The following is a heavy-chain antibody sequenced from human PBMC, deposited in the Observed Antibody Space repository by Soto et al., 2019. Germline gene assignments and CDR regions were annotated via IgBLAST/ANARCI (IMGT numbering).Heavy chain of an antibody. CDR3: ARVPKYQLPED. CDR1: GYTFTSYG. CDR2: ISAYNGNT. D-gene: IGHD2-2*01. V-gene: IGHV1-18*01. Sequence: QVQLVQSGAEVKKPGASVKVSCKASGYTFTSYGISWVRQAPGQGLEWMGWISAYNGNTNYAQKLQGRVTMTTDTXXXXXYMXLXXLRXXDXXXYYCARVPKYQLPEDWGQGTLVTVSS. J-gene: IGHJ4*02.